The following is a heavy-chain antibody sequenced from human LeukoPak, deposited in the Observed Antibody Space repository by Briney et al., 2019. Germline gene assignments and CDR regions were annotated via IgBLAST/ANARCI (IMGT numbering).Heavy chain of an antibody. V-gene: IGHV3-74*01. CDR3: ARAGPSITMVRGVIINYFDY. J-gene: IGHJ4*02. CDR1: GFTFSSYA. D-gene: IGHD3-10*01. CDR2: INSDGSST. Sequence: GGSLRLSCAASGFTFSSYAMSWVRQAPGKGLVWVSRINSDGSSTSYADSVKGRFTISRDNAKNTLYLQMNSLRAEDTAVYHCARAGPSITMVRGVIINYFDYWGQGTLVTVSS.